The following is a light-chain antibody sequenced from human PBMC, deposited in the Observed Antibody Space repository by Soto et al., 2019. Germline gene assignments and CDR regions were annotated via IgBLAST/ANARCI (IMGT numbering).Light chain of an antibody. CDR1: HSINIW. J-gene: IGKJ1*01. Sequence: TRFPSTLPPSLGARLTLTSGASHSINIWLAWYQQKPGRAPKLLIYKSSTLESGVPSRFSGSGSGTEFTLTISSLQPDDFATYYCQQYNVYWTFGQGTKVDIK. V-gene: IGKV1-5*03. CDR2: KSS. CDR3: QQYNVYWT.